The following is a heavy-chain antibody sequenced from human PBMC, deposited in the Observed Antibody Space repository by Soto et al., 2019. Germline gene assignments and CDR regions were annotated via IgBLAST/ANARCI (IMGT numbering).Heavy chain of an antibody. V-gene: IGHV2-5*02. Sequence: QITLKESGPTLVKPTQTLTLTCTFSAFSLSTSGVGVGWIRQPPGKALEWLTFIYWDDDKRYSPSLKSRLTITKHTSKTQVVLTMTNMDPVDTATYYCARLVAAGITYYFDSWCQGTLVTVSS. J-gene: IGHJ4*02. CDR1: AFSLSTSGVG. CDR3: ARLVAAGITYYFDS. CDR2: IYWDDDK. D-gene: IGHD2-21*01.